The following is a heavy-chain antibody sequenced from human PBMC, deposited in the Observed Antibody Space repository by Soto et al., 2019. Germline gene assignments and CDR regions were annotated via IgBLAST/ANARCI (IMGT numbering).Heavy chain of an antibody. CDR3: ARDRSDGDGYWPDY. Sequence: PGGSLRLSCAASGFTFSSYGMHWVRQAPGKGLEWVAVIWYDASNKYYADSVKGRFTISRDNSKNTLYLQMNSLTAEDTAVYHCARDRSDGDGYWPDYWGQGTLVTVSS. CDR1: GFTFSSYG. CDR2: IWYDASNK. V-gene: IGHV3-33*01. D-gene: IGHD5-18*01. J-gene: IGHJ4*02.